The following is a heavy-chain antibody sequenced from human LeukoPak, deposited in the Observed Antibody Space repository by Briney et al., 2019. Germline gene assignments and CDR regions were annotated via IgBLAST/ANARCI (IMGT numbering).Heavy chain of an antibody. CDR3: ARPNRGALFDY. D-gene: IGHD1-14*01. CDR2: IYPGHSDSDT. CDR1: GYSFTNYW. Sequence: GESLKISCKFSGYSFTNYWIGWVRQMPGKGLEWMGIIYPGHSDSDTKYSPSFQGQVTISADKSINTAYLQWSSLKASDTAIYYCARPNRGALFDYWGQGTLVTVSS. J-gene: IGHJ4*02. V-gene: IGHV5-51*01.